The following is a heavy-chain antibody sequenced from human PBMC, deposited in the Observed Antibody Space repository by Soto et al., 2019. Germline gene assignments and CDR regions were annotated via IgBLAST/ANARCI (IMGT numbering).Heavy chain of an antibody. CDR2: IDPSDSYT. Sequence: VESLKLSCNGSGYSFTSYWISWVRQMPGKGLEWMGRIDPSDSYTNYSPSFQGHVTISADKSISTAYLQWSSLKASDTAMYYCARLYYYGSGSYYPPHFFDYWGQGTQVTVSS. D-gene: IGHD3-10*01. CDR3: ARLYYYGSGSYYPPHFFDY. J-gene: IGHJ4*02. V-gene: IGHV5-10-1*01. CDR1: GYSFTSYW.